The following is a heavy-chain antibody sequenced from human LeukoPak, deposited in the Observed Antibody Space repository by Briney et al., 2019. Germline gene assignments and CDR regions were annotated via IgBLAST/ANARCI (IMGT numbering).Heavy chain of an antibody. CDR2: ISGSGGST. CDR1: GFTFSSYA. V-gene: IGHV3-23*01. CDR3: ARRDIVVVPAAIPGFMDV. Sequence: PAGGSLRLSCAASGFTFSSYAMSWVRQAPGKGLEWVSAISGSGGSTYYADSVKGRFTISRDNSKNTLYLQMNSLRAEDTAVYYCARRDIVVVPAAIPGFMDVWGQGTTVTASS. D-gene: IGHD2-2*02. J-gene: IGHJ6*02.